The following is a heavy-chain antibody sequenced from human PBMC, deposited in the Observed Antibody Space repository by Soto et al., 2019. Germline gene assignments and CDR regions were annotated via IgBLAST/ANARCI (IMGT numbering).Heavy chain of an antibody. CDR2: ISDDGRTK. V-gene: IGHV3-30*18. CDR3: AKDWGHGDYWVDN. J-gene: IGHJ4*01. CDR1: GFSFNTFG. Sequence: QVQLVESGGGVVQPGRSLRISCAASGFSFNTFGIHWVRQAPGKGLEWVALISDDGRTKYFADSEKGRFTISRNNSNNTLYLQMNSLRAEDPAVYYCAKDWGHGDYWVDNWGHGTLGIVSS. D-gene: IGHD4-17*01.